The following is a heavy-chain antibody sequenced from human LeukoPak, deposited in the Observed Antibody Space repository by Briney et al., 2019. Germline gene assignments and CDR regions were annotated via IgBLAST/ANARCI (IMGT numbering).Heavy chain of an antibody. Sequence: GGSLRLSCTSSGFTFGTYAVSWFRQAPGKGLEWVAFIRSKTFGGTTEYAASVKGRFTISRDDSKSIAYLQMNSLKTEDTAVYYCTRYSGRTDYWGQGTLVSVSS. V-gene: IGHV3-49*03. CDR3: TRYSGRTDY. D-gene: IGHD5-18*01. CDR1: GFTFGTYA. CDR2: IRSKTFGGTT. J-gene: IGHJ4*02.